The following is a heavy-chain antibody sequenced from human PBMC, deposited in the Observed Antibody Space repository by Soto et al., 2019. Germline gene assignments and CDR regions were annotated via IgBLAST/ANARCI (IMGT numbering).Heavy chain of an antibody. Sequence: PGGSLRLSCAASGFTFSGSAMHWVRQASGKGLEWVGRIRSKANSYATAYAASVKGRFTISRDDSKNTAYLQMNSLKTEDTAVYYCTRHVWPGAVGGGRDYWGQGTLVTVSS. CDR2: IRSKANSYAT. CDR1: GFTFSGSA. J-gene: IGHJ4*02. V-gene: IGHV3-73*01. D-gene: IGHD6-19*01. CDR3: TRHVWPGAVGGGRDY.